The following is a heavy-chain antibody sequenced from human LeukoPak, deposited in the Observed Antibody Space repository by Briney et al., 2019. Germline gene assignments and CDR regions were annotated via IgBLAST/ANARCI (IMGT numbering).Heavy chain of an antibody. Sequence: SETLSLTCTVSSGSISNFYWSWIRQPPGKGLEWIGSISYSGGPNYNPSLKSRVTVSVDTSKSQFSLKLSSVTAADTAVYYCARRIAAAGPFDYWGQGTLVTVSS. CDR2: ISYSGGP. D-gene: IGHD6-13*01. CDR3: ARRIAAAGPFDY. J-gene: IGHJ4*02. CDR1: SGSISNFY. V-gene: IGHV4-59*01.